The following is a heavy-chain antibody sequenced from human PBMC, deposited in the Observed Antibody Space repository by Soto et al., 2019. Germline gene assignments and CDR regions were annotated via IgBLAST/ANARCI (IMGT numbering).Heavy chain of an antibody. V-gene: IGHV4-59*08. CDR3: ARGSRGWKYYFDY. CDR1: AGSISSYY. CDR2: MYYSGST. J-gene: IGHJ4*02. D-gene: IGHD6-19*01. Sequence: SETLSLTCTVAAGSISSYYWSWIRHPPGKGLEWIGYMYYSGSTNYNPSLKRRVTISVDTSKNHFSLKLRSVTAADTAVYYCARGSRGWKYYFDYWGQGTLVTLST.